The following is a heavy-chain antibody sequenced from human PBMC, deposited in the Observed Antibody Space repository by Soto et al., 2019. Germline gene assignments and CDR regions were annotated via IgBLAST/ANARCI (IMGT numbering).Heavy chain of an antibody. CDR3: ARGSFLNGNVGYFDY. CDR2: ISSNGGST. V-gene: IGHV3-64*01. CDR1: GFTFSSYA. D-gene: IGHD1-26*01. J-gene: IGHJ4*02. Sequence: EVQLVESGGGLVQPGGSLRLSCAASGFTFSSYAMHWVRQAPGKGLEYVSAISSNGGSTYYANSVKGRFTISRDNSKNPLYLQMGSLRAEDMAVYYCARGSFLNGNVGYFDYWGQGTLVTVSS.